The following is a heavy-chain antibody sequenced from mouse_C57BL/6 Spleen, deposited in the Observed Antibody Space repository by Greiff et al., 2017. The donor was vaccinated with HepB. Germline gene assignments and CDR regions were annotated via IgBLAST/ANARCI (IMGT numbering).Heavy chain of an antibody. CDR2: IYPYNGVS. D-gene: IGHD2-3*01. J-gene: IGHJ3*01. CDR3: ARGGYDGYYEVFAY. Sequence: EVQLQQSGPELVKPGASVKISCKASGYSFTGYYMHWVKQSHGNILDWIGYIYPYNGVSSYNQKFKGKATLTVDKSSSTAYMELRSLSSEESAVYYCARGGYDGYYEVFAYWGQGTLVTVSA. CDR1: GYSFTGYY. V-gene: IGHV1-31*01.